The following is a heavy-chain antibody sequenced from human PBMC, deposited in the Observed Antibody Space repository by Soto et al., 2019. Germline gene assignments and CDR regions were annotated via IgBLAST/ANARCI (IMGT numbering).Heavy chain of an antibody. CDR3: ATFGVPASTHTDFDF. CDR1: GASISSTNYY. CDR2: IYYGGTT. D-gene: IGHD2-21*02. V-gene: IGHV4-39*02. Sequence: SETLSLTCTVSGASISSTNYYWGWVRQPPGKGLDWFGNIYYGGTTYYNPSLKSRVTISVDTSKNHFSLKVNSVTAADTAGYYCATFGVPASTHTDFDFWGPGTLVTVSS. J-gene: IGHJ4*01.